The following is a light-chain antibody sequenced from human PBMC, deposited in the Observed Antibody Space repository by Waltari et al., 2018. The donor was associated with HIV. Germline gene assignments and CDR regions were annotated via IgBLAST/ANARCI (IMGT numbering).Light chain of an antibody. CDR1: QSLLRRHGNNY. V-gene: IGKV2-28*01. J-gene: IGKJ4*01. Sequence: DVVMTQSPLSLRVTPGEPASIPCRSSQSLLRRHGNNYLDWYLQKPGQSPQLLIYGGSNRASGVPDRFSGSGSGTDFTLKISRVEAEDVGVYYCMQALEAPLTFGGGTKVQIK. CDR3: MQALEAPLT. CDR2: GGS.